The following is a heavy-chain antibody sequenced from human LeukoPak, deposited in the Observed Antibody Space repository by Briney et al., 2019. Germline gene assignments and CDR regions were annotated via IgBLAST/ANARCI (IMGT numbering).Heavy chain of an antibody. CDR2: ISGSGGST. CDR1: GFTFSSYA. D-gene: IGHD2-2*02. CDR3: AKGLGYCSSTSCYTIPFDY. V-gene: IGHV3-23*01. Sequence: GGSLGLSCAASGFTFSSYAMSWVRQAPGKGLEWVSAISGSGGSTYYADSVKGRFTISRDNSKNTLYLQMNSLRAEDTAVYYCAKGLGYCSSTSCYTIPFDYWGQGTLVTVSS. J-gene: IGHJ4*02.